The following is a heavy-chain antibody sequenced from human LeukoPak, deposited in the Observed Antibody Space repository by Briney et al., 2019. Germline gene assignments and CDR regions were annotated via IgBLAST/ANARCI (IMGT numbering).Heavy chain of an antibody. CDR3: ARWAMESSGDYYHYYYYMDV. V-gene: IGHV1-18*01. CDR2: ISAYNGNT. Sequence: ASVKVSCKASGYTFTSYGISWVRQAPGQGLEWMGWISAYNGNTNYAQKLQGRVTMTTDTSTSTAYMELRSLRSDDTAVYYCARWAMESSGDYYHYYYYMDVWGKGTTVTVSS. J-gene: IGHJ6*03. D-gene: IGHD3-10*01. CDR1: GYTFTSYG.